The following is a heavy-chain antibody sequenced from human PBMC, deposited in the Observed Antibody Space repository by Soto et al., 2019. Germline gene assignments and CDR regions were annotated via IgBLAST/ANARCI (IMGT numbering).Heavy chain of an antibody. CDR2: IYGGGSA. CDR3: ANIAAVATSNY. CDR1: GFTVSNTH. Sequence: EVKLVESGGGLVQSGGSLRLSCAASGFTVSNTHMSWVRQAPGKGLEWVSVIYGGGSAYYADSVKGRFTFSRDNSKNTLYLQMNSLRVEDTAVYYCANIAAVATSNYWGQGTLVTVSS. V-gene: IGHV3-66*01. D-gene: IGHD6-13*01. J-gene: IGHJ4*02.